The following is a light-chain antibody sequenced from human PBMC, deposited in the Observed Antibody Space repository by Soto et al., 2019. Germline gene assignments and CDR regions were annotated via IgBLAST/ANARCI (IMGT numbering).Light chain of an antibody. CDR3: SSYTSTSTYV. J-gene: IGLJ1*01. CDR1: SSDVGAYDY. CDR2: EVT. Sequence: QSALTQPASVSGSPGQSITISFTGTSSDVGAYDYVSWYQQHPGKAPKFMIYEVTNRPPGVSHRFSGSKSGNTASLTISGLQAEDEADYYCSSYTSTSTYVFGTGTKLTV. V-gene: IGLV2-14*01.